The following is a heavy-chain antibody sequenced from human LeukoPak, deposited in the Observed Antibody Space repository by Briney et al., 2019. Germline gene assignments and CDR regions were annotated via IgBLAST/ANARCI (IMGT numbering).Heavy chain of an antibody. CDR3: SIADSTYYYDSSGYSYGD. V-gene: IGHV3-53*01. D-gene: IGHD3-22*01. CDR2: IYSGGST. Sequence: GGSLRLSCAASGFTVSSNYMSWVRQAPGKGLEWVSVIYSGGSTYYADSVKGRFTISRDNSKNTLYLQMNSLRAEDTAVYYFSIADSTYYYDSSGYSYGDWGQGTLVTVSS. J-gene: IGHJ4*02. CDR1: GFTVSSNY.